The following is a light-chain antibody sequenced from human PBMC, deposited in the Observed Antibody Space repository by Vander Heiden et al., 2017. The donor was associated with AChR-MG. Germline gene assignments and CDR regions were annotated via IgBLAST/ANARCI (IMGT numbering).Light chain of an antibody. CDR2: LGS. CDR1: QSLLHSNGYNY. V-gene: IGKV2-28*01. CDR3: KQSLQTPYT. J-gene: IGKJ2*01. Sequence: DIVMTQSPLSLPVTPGEPASISCRPSQSLLHSNGYNYLDWYLQKPGQSPQLLIYLGSNRASGVPDRFSGSGSGTDFTLKISRVEAEDVGVYYCKQSLQTPYTFGEGTKVEIK.